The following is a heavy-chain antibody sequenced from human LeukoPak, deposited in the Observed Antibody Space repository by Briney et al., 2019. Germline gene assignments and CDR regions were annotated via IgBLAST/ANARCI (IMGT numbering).Heavy chain of an antibody. J-gene: IGHJ3*02. D-gene: IGHD5-18*01. Sequence: GGSLRLSCAASGFTFSSYSMNWVRQAPGKGLEWVSSISSSSSYIYYADSVKGRFTICKDNAKNSLYLQMNSLRAEDTAVYYCARNLEGYCYWAQFDIWGQGTMVTVSS. CDR3: ARNLEGYCYWAQFDI. V-gene: IGHV3-21*01. CDR2: ISSSSSYI. CDR1: GFTFSSYS.